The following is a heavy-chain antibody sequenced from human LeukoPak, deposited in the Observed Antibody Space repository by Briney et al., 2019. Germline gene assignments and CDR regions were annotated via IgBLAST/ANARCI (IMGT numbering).Heavy chain of an antibody. CDR2: IKQDGSEK. Sequence: GGSLRLSCAASGFTFSSYWMSWVRQAPGKGLEWVANIKQDGSEKYYVDSVKGRFTISRDNAKNSLYLQMNSQRAEDTAVYYCARHIVVVPAAKVGWFDPWGQGTLVTVSS. CDR3: ARHIVVVPAAKVGWFDP. J-gene: IGHJ5*02. D-gene: IGHD2-2*01. CDR1: GFTFSSYW. V-gene: IGHV3-7*01.